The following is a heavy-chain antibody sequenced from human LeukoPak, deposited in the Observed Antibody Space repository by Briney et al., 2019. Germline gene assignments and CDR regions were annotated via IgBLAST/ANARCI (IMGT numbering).Heavy chain of an antibody. D-gene: IGHD3-10*01. CDR1: GGSISSYY. V-gene: IGHV4-59*01. CDR3: ASTPKPYGSGSYWYGAAFDY. J-gene: IGHJ4*02. Sequence: SETLSLTCTVSGGSISSYYWSWIRQPPGKGLEWIGYIYYSGSTNYNPSLKSRVTISVDTSKNQFSLKLSSVTAADTAVYYCASTPKPYGSGSYWYGAAFDYWGQGALVTVSS. CDR2: IYYSGST.